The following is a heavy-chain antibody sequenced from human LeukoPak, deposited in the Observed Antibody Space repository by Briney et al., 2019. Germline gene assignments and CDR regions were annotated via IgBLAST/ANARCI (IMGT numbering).Heavy chain of an antibody. V-gene: IGHV3-23*01. Sequence: QSGGSLRLSCVASGFTFRNYAMSWVRQAPGKGLESVSTISGSASDTHYADSVKGRFTISRDNSKNTLYLHMDSLRADDTAVYYCAKDGEDWGQGTLVTVSS. CDR1: GFTFRNYA. CDR2: ISGSASDT. J-gene: IGHJ4*02. D-gene: IGHD2-21*01. CDR3: AKDGED.